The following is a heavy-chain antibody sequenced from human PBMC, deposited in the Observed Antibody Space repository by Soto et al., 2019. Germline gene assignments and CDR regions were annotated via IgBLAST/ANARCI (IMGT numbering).Heavy chain of an antibody. CDR1: GGSISCSYYY. Sequence: SESLDISCAVSGGSISCSYYYWVWLRQSPGRGPEWIGSVFYTGFTSYNPSLESRVSVSVDTSKNQFSLKVSAVTAADTAVYYCASSQKGYNWNYFDHWGQGALVTVSS. CDR2: VFYTGFT. CDR3: ASSQKGYNWNYFDH. V-gene: IGHV4-39*01. D-gene: IGHD1-20*01. J-gene: IGHJ4*02.